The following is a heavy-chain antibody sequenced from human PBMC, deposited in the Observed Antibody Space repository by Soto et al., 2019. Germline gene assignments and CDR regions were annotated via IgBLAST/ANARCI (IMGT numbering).Heavy chain of an antibody. V-gene: IGHV4-59*12. CDR2: YPFTGIM. CDR3: ARREIQGPIDY. J-gene: IGHJ4*02. D-gene: IGHD1-26*01. Sequence: WETLSLTCTVSAVSFGSYYCSSIRQPPGQGLEWLDYYPFTGIMNYNPSLKSRVTISADTSKNQFSLKLTSVTAVDTVVYCGARREIQGPIDYWGQGTLVTVSS. CDR1: AVSFGSYY.